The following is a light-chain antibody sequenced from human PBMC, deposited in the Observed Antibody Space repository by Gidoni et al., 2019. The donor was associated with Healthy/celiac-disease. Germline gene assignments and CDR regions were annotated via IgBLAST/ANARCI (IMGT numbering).Light chain of an antibody. CDR3: QQYDNLPFT. CDR1: QDISNY. Sequence: DIQMTQSPSSLSASVGDRVTITCQASQDISNYLNWYQQKPGKAPKLLIYDASNLETGVPSRCSGSGSGTDFTFTISSLQPEDIATYYCQQYDNLPFTFGPXTKVDIK. CDR2: DAS. J-gene: IGKJ3*01. V-gene: IGKV1-33*01.